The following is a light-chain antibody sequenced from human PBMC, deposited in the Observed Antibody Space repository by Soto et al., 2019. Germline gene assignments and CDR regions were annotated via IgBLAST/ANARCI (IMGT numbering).Light chain of an antibody. V-gene: IGKV3-15*01. Sequence: EIVMTHSPPTLSVSPWERATLSSSASQYIGGNLAWYQQTPGQAPRLLIYGASTRATGIPARFSGSGSGTEFTLTISSLQSEDFAVYYCQQYNNWPPITIGQAIRLEI. CDR1: QYIGGN. CDR3: QQYNNWPPIT. J-gene: IGKJ5*01. CDR2: GAS.